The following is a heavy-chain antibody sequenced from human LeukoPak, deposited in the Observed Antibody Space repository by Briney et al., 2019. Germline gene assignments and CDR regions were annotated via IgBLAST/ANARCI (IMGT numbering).Heavy chain of an antibody. D-gene: IGHD3-3*02. CDR3: ARVPVSRAIDY. V-gene: IGHV3-74*01. CDR1: GFTFSSYW. J-gene: IGHJ4*02. Sequence: GGSLRLSCAASGFTFSSYWMHWVRQAPGKGLVWVSRINSDGSSTSYADSVKGRFTISRDNAKNTLCLQTNSLRAEDTAVYYCARVPVSRAIDYWGQGTLVTVSS. CDR2: INSDGSST.